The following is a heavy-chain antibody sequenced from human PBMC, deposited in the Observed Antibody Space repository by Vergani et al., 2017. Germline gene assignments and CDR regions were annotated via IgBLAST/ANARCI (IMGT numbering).Heavy chain of an antibody. D-gene: IGHD2-15*01. V-gene: IGHV3-7*03. CDR1: GFTFSSYW. J-gene: IGHJ4*02. CDR2: IKQDGSEK. Sequence: VQLVESGGGLVKPGGSLRLSCAASGFTFSSYWMSWVRQAPGKGLEWVANIKQDGSEKYYVDSVKGRFTISRDNAKNSLYLQMNSLRAEDTAIYYCAKTVDCSGGSCYHFDYWGQGTLVTVSS. CDR3: AKTVDCSGGSCYHFDY.